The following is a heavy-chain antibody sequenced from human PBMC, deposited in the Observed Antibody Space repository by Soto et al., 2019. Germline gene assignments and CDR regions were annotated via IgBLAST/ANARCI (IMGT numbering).Heavy chain of an antibody. Sequence: GGSLRLSCAASGFTFSAYAMTWVRQAPGKGLEWVSSMSGRGESTNYADAVKGRFTISRDNSKNTLYLQMNSLRAEDTAVYYCAKDDYCSGGSCYSGSYYYYMDVWGKGTTVTVSS. CDR3: AKDDYCSGGSCYSGSYYYYMDV. V-gene: IGHV3-23*01. J-gene: IGHJ6*03. CDR2: MSGRGEST. D-gene: IGHD2-15*01. CDR1: GFTFSAYA.